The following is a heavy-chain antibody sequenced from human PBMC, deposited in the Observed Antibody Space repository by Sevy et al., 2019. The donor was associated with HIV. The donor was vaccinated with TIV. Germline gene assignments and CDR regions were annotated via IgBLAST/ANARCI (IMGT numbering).Heavy chain of an antibody. CDR2: INPNSGGT. D-gene: IGHD3-10*01. J-gene: IGHJ5*02. CDR1: GYTFTGYY. V-gene: IGHV1-2*02. CDR3: ARDIRPTMVRGVTRNWFDP. Sequence: ASVKVSCKASGYTFTGYYMHWVRQAPGQGLEWMGWINPNSGGTNYAQKFQGRVTMTRDTSISTAYMELSRLRSDDTAVYYCARDIRPTMVRGVTRNWFDPWGQRTLVTVSS.